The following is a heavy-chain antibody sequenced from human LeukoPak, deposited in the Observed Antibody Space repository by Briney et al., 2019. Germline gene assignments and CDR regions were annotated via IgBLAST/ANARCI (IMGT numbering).Heavy chain of an antibody. CDR1: GFTVSSNY. J-gene: IGHJ4*02. Sequence: PGGSLRLSCAAPGFTVSSNYMSWVRQAPGKGLEWVSVIYSGGSTYYADSVKGRFTISRDNSKNTLYLQMNSLRAEDTAVYYCARNQRWTLDYWGQGTLVTVSS. CDR3: ARNQRWTLDY. V-gene: IGHV3-53*01. CDR2: IYSGGST. D-gene: IGHD1-1*01.